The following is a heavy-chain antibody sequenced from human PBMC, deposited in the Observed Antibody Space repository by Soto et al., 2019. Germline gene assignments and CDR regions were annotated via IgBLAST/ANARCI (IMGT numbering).Heavy chain of an antibody. V-gene: IGHV1-18*01. CDR2: IRPNDGHT. CDR3: AIIGSGDYSDFDY. D-gene: IGHD4-4*01. Sequence: ASVKVSCKGLGYTFTSYGISWVRQAPGQGLEWMGWIRPNDGHTNYAQKFQDRVTMTRDTSTTTVYMDLRSLGSDDTAVYYCAIIGSGDYSDFDYWGQGTLVTVSS. J-gene: IGHJ4*02. CDR1: GYTFTSYG.